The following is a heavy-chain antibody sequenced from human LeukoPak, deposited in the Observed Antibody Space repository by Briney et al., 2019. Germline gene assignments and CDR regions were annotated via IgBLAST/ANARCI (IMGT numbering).Heavy chain of an antibody. J-gene: IGHJ5*02. Sequence: PSETLSLTRTVSCVSISSSNYYWSWIRQPAGKGLEYSGRIYNTGFTNYNPSLKRRVTMSVHTSKNGFSLGLNSVTASDPAVYYCARESRPVEMGTSMHGHWFAPWGQGTLVTVSS. CDR1: CVSISSSNYY. D-gene: IGHD5-24*01. CDR3: ARESRPVEMGTSMHGHWFAP. V-gene: IGHV4-61*02. CDR2: IYNTGFT.